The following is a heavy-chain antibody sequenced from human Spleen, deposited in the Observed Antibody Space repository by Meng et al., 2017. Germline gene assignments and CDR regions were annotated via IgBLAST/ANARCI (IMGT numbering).Heavy chain of an antibody. CDR3: ASLGYCSGGSCHTLDY. V-gene: IGHV5-51*01. Sequence: KVSCKGSGYSFTSYWIGWVRQMPGKGLEWMGIIYPGDSDTRYSPSFQGQVTISADKSISTAYLQWSSLKASDTAMYYCASLGYCSGGSCHTLDYWGQGTLVTVSS. J-gene: IGHJ4*02. CDR1: GYSFTSYW. D-gene: IGHD2-15*01. CDR2: IYPGDSDT.